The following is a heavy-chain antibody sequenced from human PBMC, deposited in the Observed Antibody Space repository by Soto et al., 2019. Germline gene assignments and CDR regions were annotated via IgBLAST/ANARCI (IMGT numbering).Heavy chain of an antibody. V-gene: IGHV3-23*01. J-gene: IGHJ4*02. Sequence: GGSLRLSCAASGFTFSSYAMSWVRQAPGKGLEWVSAISGSGGSTYYADSVKGRFTISRDNSKNTLYLQMNSLRAEDTAVYYCAKEPGRGEAAAGTLFVRYFDYWGQGTLVTVSS. CDR3: AKEPGRGEAAAGTLFVRYFDY. D-gene: IGHD6-13*01. CDR1: GFTFSSYA. CDR2: ISGSGGST.